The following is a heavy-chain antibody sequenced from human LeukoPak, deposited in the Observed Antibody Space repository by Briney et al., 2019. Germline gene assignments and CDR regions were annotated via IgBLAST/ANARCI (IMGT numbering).Heavy chain of an antibody. CDR1: GASISSGSYY. J-gene: IGHJ6*03. CDR2: IYYSGST. V-gene: IGHV4-39*01. D-gene: IGHD6-13*01. CDR3: ATTLAAADYYYYYMDV. Sequence: SQTLSLTWAVSGASISSGSYYWGWIRQPPGKGLEWIGSIYYSGSTYYNPSLKSRVTISVDTSKNQFSLKLSSVTAADTAVYYCATTLAAADYYYYYMDVWGKGTTVTVSS.